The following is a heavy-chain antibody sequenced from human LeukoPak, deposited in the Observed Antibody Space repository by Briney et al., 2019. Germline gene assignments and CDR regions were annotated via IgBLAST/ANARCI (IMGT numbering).Heavy chain of an antibody. CDR3: AKEARYCSSTSCLRGGFDY. CDR2: IPYDGSNK. V-gene: IGHV3-30-3*02. CDR1: GFTFSSYA. D-gene: IGHD2-2*01. Sequence: GGSLRLSCAASGFTFSSYAMHWVRQAPGKGLEWVAVIPYDGSNKYYADSVKGRFTISRDNSKNTLYLQMNSLRAEDTAVYYCAKEARYCSSTSCLRGGFDYWGQGTLVTVSS. J-gene: IGHJ4*02.